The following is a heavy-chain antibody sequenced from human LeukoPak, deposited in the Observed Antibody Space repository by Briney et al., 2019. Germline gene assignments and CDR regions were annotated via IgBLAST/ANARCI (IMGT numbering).Heavy chain of an antibody. J-gene: IGHJ4*02. CDR2: IYPGDSDI. CDR3: ARRSDYGDYYFDY. Sequence: GESLKISCKGSGYRFTSYWIGWVRQMPGKGLEWMGIIYPGDSDIRYSPSFQGQVTISADKSISTAYLQWSSLKATDTAIYYCARRSDYGDYYFDYWGQGNLVTVSS. D-gene: IGHD4-17*01. V-gene: IGHV5-51*01. CDR1: GYRFTSYW.